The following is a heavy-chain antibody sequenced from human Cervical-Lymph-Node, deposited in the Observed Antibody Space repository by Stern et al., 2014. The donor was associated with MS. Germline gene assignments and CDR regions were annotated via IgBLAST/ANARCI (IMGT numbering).Heavy chain of an antibody. D-gene: IGHD6-19*01. J-gene: IGHJ6*02. CDR1: GYTFTNYW. Sequence: EVQLVESGAEVQKPGESLKISCKGSGYTFTNYWIGWVRQMPGKGLEWMGILHPSASYTRYSPSFQGQGIISADKSINTAYLQWSSLKASDTAMYYCARGSVAATMGAMDVWGQGTTVTVSS. V-gene: IGHV5-51*01. CDR2: LHPSASYT. CDR3: ARGSVAATMGAMDV.